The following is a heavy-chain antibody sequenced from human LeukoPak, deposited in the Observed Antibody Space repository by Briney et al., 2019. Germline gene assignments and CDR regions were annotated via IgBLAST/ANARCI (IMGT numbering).Heavy chain of an antibody. J-gene: IGHJ3*02. CDR3: VRHLSAGRPAFDI. V-gene: IGHV4-59*08. Sequence: PSETLSLTCTGSRGSLISYSWSWIRQPPGKGLEGIGYIYYSGSTNYNPSLKSRFTISVDTSNNKFSLKLSSLTAADTAVYYCVRHLSAGRPAFDIWGQGTMVTVSS. CDR1: RGSLISYS. D-gene: IGHD2-15*01. CDR2: IYYSGST.